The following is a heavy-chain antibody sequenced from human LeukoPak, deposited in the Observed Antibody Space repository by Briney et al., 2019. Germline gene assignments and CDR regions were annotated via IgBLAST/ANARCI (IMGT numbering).Heavy chain of an antibody. CDR3: TGGAGTSWFDY. V-gene: IGHV1-2*02. CDR2: MNPNSGVT. CDR1: GYTFTVNY. J-gene: IGHJ4*02. Sequence: ASVTVSCKPSGYTFTVNYLHWVRQAPGQGLEWVGWMNPNSGVTVYAKNFQGRVTMTRDTSISTAYMELSSLTSDDTAVYYCTGGAGTSWFDYWGQGSLVTVSS. D-gene: IGHD2-2*01.